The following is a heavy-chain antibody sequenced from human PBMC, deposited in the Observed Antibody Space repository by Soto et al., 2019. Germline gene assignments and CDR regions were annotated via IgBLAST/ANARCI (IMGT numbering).Heavy chain of an antibody. V-gene: IGHV1-69*13. CDR2: IIPIFGTA. D-gene: IGHD6-6*01. Sequence: GASVKVSCKASGGTFSSYAISWVRQAPGQGLEWMGGIIPIFGTANYAQKFQGRVTITADESTSTAYMELSSLRSEDTAVYYCAREDSSSTHLNNWFDPWGQGTLVTVSS. CDR1: GGTFSSYA. J-gene: IGHJ5*02. CDR3: AREDSSSTHLNNWFDP.